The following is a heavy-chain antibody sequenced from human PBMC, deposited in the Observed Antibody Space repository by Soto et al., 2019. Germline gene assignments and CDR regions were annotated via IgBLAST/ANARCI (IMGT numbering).Heavy chain of an antibody. CDR3: ARGVTHYYDSGGYTDY. J-gene: IGHJ4*02. CDR1: GGAFSSYA. D-gene: IGHD3-22*01. CDR2: IIPIFGTA. Sequence: SVKVSCKAAGGAFSSYAISWVRQAPGQGLEWMGGIIPIFGTANYAQKFQGRVTITADESTSTAYMELSSLRSEDTAVYYCARGVTHYYDSGGYTDYWGQGSLVTVSS. V-gene: IGHV1-69*01.